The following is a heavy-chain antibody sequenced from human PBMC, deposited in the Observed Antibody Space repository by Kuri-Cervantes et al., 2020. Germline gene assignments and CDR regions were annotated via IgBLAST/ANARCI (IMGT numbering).Heavy chain of an antibody. Sequence: GESLKISCKASGYTFTGYYMHWVRQAPGQGLEWMGWINPNSGGTNYAQKFQGWVTMTRDTSISTAYMELSRLRSDDTAVYYCAREAKGSNWFDPWGQGTLVTVSS. CDR3: AREAKGSNWFDP. CDR2: INPNSGGT. CDR1: GYTFTGYY. V-gene: IGHV1-2*04. J-gene: IGHJ5*02. D-gene: IGHD3-10*01.